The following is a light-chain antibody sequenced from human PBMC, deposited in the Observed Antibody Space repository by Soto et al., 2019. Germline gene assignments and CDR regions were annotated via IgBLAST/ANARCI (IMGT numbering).Light chain of an antibody. CDR1: TSNIGAGYD. CDR2: GNT. Sequence: QSVLTQPPSISGAPGQRVTISCTGGTSNIGAGYDVHWYQQFPGTAPKLLIYGNTNRPSGVPDRFSGSKSGTSASLAITGLQAEDEADYYCQSYDSSLSSSVVFGGGTKLTVL. CDR3: QSYDSSLSSSVV. J-gene: IGLJ2*01. V-gene: IGLV1-40*01.